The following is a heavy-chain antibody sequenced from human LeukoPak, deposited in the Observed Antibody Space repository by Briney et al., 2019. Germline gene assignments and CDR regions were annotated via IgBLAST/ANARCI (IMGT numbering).Heavy chain of an antibody. CDR3: ARVPSPPTDITMEEFGGAFDI. D-gene: IGHD3-10*01. V-gene: IGHV3-30-3*01. J-gene: IGHJ3*02. CDR2: ISYDGSNK. CDR1: GFTFSSYA. Sequence: GGSLRLSCAASGFTFSSYAMHWVRQAPGKGLEWVAVISYDGSNKYYADSVKGRFTISRDNAKNSLYLQMNSLRAEDTAVYYCARVPSPPTDITMEEFGGAFDIWGQGTMVTVSS.